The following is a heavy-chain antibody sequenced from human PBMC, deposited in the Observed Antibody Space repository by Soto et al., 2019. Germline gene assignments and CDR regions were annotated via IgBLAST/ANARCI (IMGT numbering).Heavy chain of an antibody. CDR3: ARDRGSSYGMDV. Sequence: QVQLVQSGAEVKKPGASVKVSCKASGYTFTSYGISRVRQAPGQGLEGMGWISVYNGNTNYAQKLQVRVTLTTATATSTAYMELRSLRSADTAVYYCARDRGSSYGMDVWGQGTTVIVCS. CDR1: GYTFTSYG. CDR2: ISVYNGNT. V-gene: IGHV1-18*01. D-gene: IGHD6-13*01. J-gene: IGHJ6*02.